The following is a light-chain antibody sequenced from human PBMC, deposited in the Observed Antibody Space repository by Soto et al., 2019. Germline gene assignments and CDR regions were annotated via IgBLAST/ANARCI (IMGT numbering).Light chain of an antibody. V-gene: IGKV3D-20*02. J-gene: IGKJ5*01. CDR1: QSINNNY. CDR2: GAS. Sequence: EIVLTQSPGTLSLSPGERVTLSCRASQSINNNYLAWYQHKPGQAPRLIVYGASARATGIPDRFSGSGSGTDFTLTISRLEPDDFAVYYCQQRNNWPPSITFGQGTRLEIK. CDR3: QQRNNWPPSIT.